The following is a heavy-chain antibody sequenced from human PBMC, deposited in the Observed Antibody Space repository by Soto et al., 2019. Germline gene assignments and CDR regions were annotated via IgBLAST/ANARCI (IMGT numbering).Heavy chain of an antibody. Sequence: ASVKVSCKASGYTFSGFYMHWVRQAPGQGLEWMGWINPNSGGTKYAEKFQGRVTMTRDTSINTAYVELSRLTSDDTAVYYCASAAVTGTAGLDFWGQGTLVTVSS. CDR2: INPNSGGT. J-gene: IGHJ4*02. V-gene: IGHV1-2*02. D-gene: IGHD6-19*01. CDR3: ASAAVTGTAGLDF. CDR1: GYTFSGFY.